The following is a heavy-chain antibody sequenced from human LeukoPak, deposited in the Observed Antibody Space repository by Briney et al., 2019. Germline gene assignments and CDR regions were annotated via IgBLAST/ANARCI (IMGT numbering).Heavy chain of an antibody. D-gene: IGHD1-14*01. V-gene: IGHV3-15*01. Sequence: GGSLRLSCAASGSTINNAWMSWVRQGPGRGLEWVGRLTSRTDGGTTDYAAPVKGRFTISRDDSKNTLYLQMNSLKTEDTAVYYCTTVGNPAYFASWGQGTLVTVSS. CDR1: GSTINNAW. CDR3: TTVGNPAYFAS. J-gene: IGHJ4*02. CDR2: LTSRTDGGTT.